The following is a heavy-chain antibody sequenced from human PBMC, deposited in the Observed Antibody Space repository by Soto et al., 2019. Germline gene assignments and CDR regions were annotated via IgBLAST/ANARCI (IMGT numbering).Heavy chain of an antibody. V-gene: IGHV4-39*01. Sequence: QLQLQESGPGLVKPSETLSLTCTVSGGSISSSSYYWGWIRQPPGKGLEWIGSIYYSGSTYYNPSLKSRVTISVDTSKNQFSLKLSSVTAADTAVYYCARHVKEVDCSGGSCFGFAYWGQGTLVTVSS. CDR3: ARHVKEVDCSGGSCFGFAY. CDR1: GGSISSSSYY. J-gene: IGHJ4*02. D-gene: IGHD2-15*01. CDR2: IYYSGST.